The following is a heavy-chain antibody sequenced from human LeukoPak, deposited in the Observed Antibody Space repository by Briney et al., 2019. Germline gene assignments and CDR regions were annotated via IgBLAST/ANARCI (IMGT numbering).Heavy chain of an antibody. V-gene: IGHV3-23*01. CDR3: AKVSSDFWGSYTFDH. D-gene: IGHD3-3*01. CDR1: GFTFNNYS. CDR2: ISGSGPTT. J-gene: IGHJ4*02. Sequence: GGTLRLSCAASGFTFNNYSMSWGRQAPGEELEWGSVISGSGPTTYYADSVKGRFTISRDNSKNTLFLLMNGLRAEDTAVYYCAKVSSDFWGSYTFDHWGQGTPVTVSS.